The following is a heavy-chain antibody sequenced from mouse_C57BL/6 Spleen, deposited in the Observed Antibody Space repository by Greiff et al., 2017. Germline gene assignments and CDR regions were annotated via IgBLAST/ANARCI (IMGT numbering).Heavy chain of an antibody. CDR2: INPNNGGT. CDR3: ARGSFITTVVATSHFDY. D-gene: IGHD1-1*01. J-gene: IGHJ2*01. V-gene: IGHV1-18*01. Sequence: VQLQQSGPELVKPGASVKIPCKASGYTFTDYNMDLVKQSHGKSLEWIGDINPNNGGTIYNQKFKGKATLTVDQSSSTAYMELRSLTSEDTAVYYCARGSFITTVVATSHFDYWGQGTTLTVSS. CDR1: GYTFTDYN.